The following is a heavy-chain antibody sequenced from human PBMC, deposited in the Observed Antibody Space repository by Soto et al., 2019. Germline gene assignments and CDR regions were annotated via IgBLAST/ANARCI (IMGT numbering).Heavy chain of an antibody. CDR1: GYTFNNYG. J-gene: IGHJ4*01. Sequence: GASVKVSCKASGYTFNNYGISWVRQAPGQGFEWMGWINTYNGNTNYQQKFQDRVTLTADTPTSTAYMQLRSLRSDDTAVYYCARDAEDSSGYFWG. CDR3: ARDAEDSSGYF. V-gene: IGHV1-18*01. D-gene: IGHD3-22*01. CDR2: INTYNGNT.